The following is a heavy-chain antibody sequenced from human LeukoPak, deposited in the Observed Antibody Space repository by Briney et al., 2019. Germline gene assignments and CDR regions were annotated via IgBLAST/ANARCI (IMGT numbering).Heavy chain of an antibody. CDR1: GFSFSTYG. CDR2: ISYDGSNK. D-gene: IGHD2-8*01. Sequence: GGSLRLSRAASGFSFSTYGMHWIRQAPGKGLEWVAVISYDGSNKYYADSVKGRFTISRDNSKNTLYLQMNSLRAEDTAVYYCARGPLGYCTNGVCYGFDYWGQGTLVTVSS. V-gene: IGHV3-30*03. CDR3: ARGPLGYCTNGVCYGFDY. J-gene: IGHJ4*02.